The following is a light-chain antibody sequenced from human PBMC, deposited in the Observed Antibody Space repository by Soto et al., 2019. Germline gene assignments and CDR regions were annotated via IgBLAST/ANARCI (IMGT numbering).Light chain of an antibody. Sequence: EIVLTQSPVTLSLSPGERANLSCRASQSINKYLAWYQQKPGQPPRLLIHDASNSATAIPVRFSGSGSGTDLTQTISSLAPEDSAVYYCQYRGIWPPGATFGGGTKVEIK. CDR2: DAS. V-gene: IGKV3-11*01. J-gene: IGKJ4*01. CDR1: QSINKY. CDR3: QYRGIWPPGAT.